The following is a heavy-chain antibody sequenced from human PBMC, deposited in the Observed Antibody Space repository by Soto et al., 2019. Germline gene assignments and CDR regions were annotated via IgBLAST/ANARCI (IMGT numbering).Heavy chain of an antibody. V-gene: IGHV3-48*03. CDR1: GFTFSSYE. CDR3: ARLYSGYVDY. J-gene: IGHJ4*02. Sequence: GGSLRLSCAASGFTFSSYEMNWVRQAPGKGLEWVSYISSSGSTIYYADSVKGRFTISRDNAKSTLYLQMNSLRVEDTAIYYCARLYSGYVDYWGQGTPVTVSS. CDR2: ISSSGSTI. D-gene: IGHD5-12*01.